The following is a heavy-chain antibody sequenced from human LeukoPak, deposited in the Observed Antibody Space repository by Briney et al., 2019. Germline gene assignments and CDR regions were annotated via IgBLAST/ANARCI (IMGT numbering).Heavy chain of an antibody. CDR3: ARGRYRDSSSWYGFQH. V-gene: IGHV1-3*01. D-gene: IGHD6-13*01. CDR2: INAGNGNT. J-gene: IGHJ1*01. CDR1: GYTFTSYA. Sequence: ASVKVSCKASGYTFTSYAMHWVRQAPGQRLEWMGWINAGNGNTKYSQKFQGRVTTTRDTSASTAYMELSSVRSEDTAVYYCARGRYRDSSSWYGFQHWGQGTLVTVSS.